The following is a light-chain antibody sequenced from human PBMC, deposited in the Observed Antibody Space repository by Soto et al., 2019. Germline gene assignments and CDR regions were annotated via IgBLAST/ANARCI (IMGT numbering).Light chain of an antibody. J-gene: IGKJ2*01. V-gene: IGKV1-5*01. CDR3: QQYTTYPYT. Sequence: DIQMTQSPSTLSASVGDRVTITCRASQSVTNWLAWYRQKPGKAPNLLIYDASRLQSGIPSRFSGSGSGTEFTLTISSLQPDDFATYYCQQYTTYPYTFGQGTKLEIK. CDR1: QSVTNW. CDR2: DAS.